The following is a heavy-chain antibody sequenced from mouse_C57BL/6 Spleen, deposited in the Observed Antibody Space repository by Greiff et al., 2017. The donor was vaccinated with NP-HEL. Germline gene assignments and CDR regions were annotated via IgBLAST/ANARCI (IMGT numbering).Heavy chain of an antibody. J-gene: IGHJ3*01. CDR3: ASGAGGRFAY. Sequence: EVKLQESGPVLVKPGASVKMSCKASGYTFTDYYMNWVKQSHGKSLEWIGVINPYNGGTSYNQKFKGKATLTVDKSSSTAYMELNSLTSEDSAVYYCASGAGGRFAYWGQGTLVTVSA. CDR2: INPYNGGT. V-gene: IGHV1-19*01. CDR1: GYTFTDYY.